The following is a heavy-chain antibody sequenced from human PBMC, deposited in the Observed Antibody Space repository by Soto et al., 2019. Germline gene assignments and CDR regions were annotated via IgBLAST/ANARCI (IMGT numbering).Heavy chain of an antibody. CDR2: IKQDGSER. Sequence: EVQLVESGGGLVQPGGSLGLSCAASGFTFNRYWMGWVRQAPGKGPEWLANIKQDGSERYYVDSVKGRFTISRDNVKNSVYLQMNSLRAEDTAVYYCTRTISALPGDDYWGQGTLVTVSS. J-gene: IGHJ4*02. CDR1: GFTFNRYW. D-gene: IGHD6-6*01. V-gene: IGHV3-7*01. CDR3: TRTISALPGDDY.